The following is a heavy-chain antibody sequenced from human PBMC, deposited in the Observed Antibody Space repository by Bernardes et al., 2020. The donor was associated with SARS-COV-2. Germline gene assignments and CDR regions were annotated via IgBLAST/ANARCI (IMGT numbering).Heavy chain of an antibody. V-gene: IGHV1-3*01. CDR2: INAGNGNT. D-gene: IGHD3-10*01. CDR1: GYTFTSYA. Sequence: ASVKVSCKASGYTFTSYAMHWVRQAPGQRLEWMGWINAGNGNTKYSQKFQGRVTITRDTSASTAYMELSSLRSEDTAVYYCASNVLWFGESYKKAKIPAEDYWGQGTLVTVSS. J-gene: IGHJ4*02. CDR3: ASNVLWFGESYKKAKIPAEDY.